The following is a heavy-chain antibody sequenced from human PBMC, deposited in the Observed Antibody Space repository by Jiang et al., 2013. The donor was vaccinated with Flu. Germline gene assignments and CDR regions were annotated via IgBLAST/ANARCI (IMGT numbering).Heavy chain of an antibody. CDR1: GGSISYYY. V-gene: IGHV4-59*08. CDR3: ARLGCSGGSCYDDY. J-gene: IGHJ4*02. CDR2: IYYSGGT. Sequence: PGLVKPSETLSLTCTVPGGSISYYYWSWIRQPPGKGLEWIGYIYYSGGTNYNPSLKSRVTISVDTSKNQFSLNLRSVTAADTAVYYCARLGCSGGSCYDDYWGQGTLVTVSS. D-gene: IGHD2-15*01.